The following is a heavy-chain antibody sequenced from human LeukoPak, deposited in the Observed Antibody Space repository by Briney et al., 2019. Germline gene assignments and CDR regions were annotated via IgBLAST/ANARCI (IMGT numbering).Heavy chain of an antibody. CDR2: IFHSGST. D-gene: IGHD1-1*01. CDR1: GDSISSYY. CDR3: ARSPTRGYYYYYMDV. Sequence: PETLSLTCTVSGDSISSYYWSWIRQPPGKGLEWIGYIFHSGSTNYNPSLKSRVTISVDTSKNQFSLKLTSVTAADTAVYYCARSPTRGYYYYYMDVWGKGTTVTVSS. J-gene: IGHJ6*03. V-gene: IGHV4-59*08.